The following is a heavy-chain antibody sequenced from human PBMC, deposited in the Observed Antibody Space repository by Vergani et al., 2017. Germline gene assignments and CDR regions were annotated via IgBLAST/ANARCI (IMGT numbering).Heavy chain of an antibody. J-gene: IGHJ5*02. D-gene: IGHD3-9*01. V-gene: IGHV2-5*01. CDR2: IYWNDDK. CDR3: AHSGLRYFDWPLWFGETKDLGWFDP. CDR1: GFSLSTSGVG. Sequence: QITLKESGPTLVKPTQTLTLTCTFSGFSLSTSGVGVGWIRQPPGKALEWLALIYWNDDKRYSPSLKSRLTITKDTSKNQVVLTMTNMDPVDTATDYCAHSGLRYFDWPLWFGETKDLGWFDPWGQGTLVTVSS.